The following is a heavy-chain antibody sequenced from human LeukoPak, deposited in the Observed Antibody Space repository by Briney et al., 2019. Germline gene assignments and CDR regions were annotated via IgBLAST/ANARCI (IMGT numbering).Heavy chain of an antibody. CDR2: VSGRGGST. D-gene: IGHD6-19*01. V-gene: IGHV3-23*01. Sequence: GGSLRLSRAPSPFTFSSYVTSWVRPARGKGLGSVSGVSGRGGSTYYADSVKGRFTNSRDNSKNTLYLQMNSLRVEDTADYYCAKTLRESSGREYFDRWGRGTLVTVSS. J-gene: IGHJ2*01. CDR3: AKTLRESSGREYFDR. CDR1: PFTFSSYV.